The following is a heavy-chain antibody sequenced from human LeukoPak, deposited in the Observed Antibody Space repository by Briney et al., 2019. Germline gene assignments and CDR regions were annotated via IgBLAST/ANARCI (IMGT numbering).Heavy chain of an antibody. CDR2: ISGSGGST. J-gene: IGHJ4*02. V-gene: IGHV3-23*01. D-gene: IGHD4-17*01. CDR1: GFTFSNYW. CDR3: AKDASYGDYFDY. Sequence: GGSLRLSCGASGFTFSNYWMSWVRQAPGKGLEWVSAISGSGGSTYYADSVKGRFTISRDNSKNTLYLQMNSLRAEDTAVYYCAKDASYGDYFDYWGQGTLVTVSS.